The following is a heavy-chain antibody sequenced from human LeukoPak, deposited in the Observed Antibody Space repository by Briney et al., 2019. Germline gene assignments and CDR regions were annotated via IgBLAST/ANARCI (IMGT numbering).Heavy chain of an antibody. D-gene: IGHD3-9*01. Sequence: PGGSLRLSCAVSGFTFSSYDMSWVRQAPGKGLEWVSGISGSGGSTYYADSVKGRFTISRDTSKNALYLQMNSLRVEDTAVYYCTASPGLYYDILTGQNWFDPWGQGTLVTVSS. CDR1: GFTFSSYD. J-gene: IGHJ5*02. CDR2: ISGSGGST. CDR3: TASPGLYYDILTGQNWFDP. V-gene: IGHV3-23*01.